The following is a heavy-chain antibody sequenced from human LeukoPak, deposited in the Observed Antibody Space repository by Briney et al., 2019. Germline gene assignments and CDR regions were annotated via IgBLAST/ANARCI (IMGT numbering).Heavy chain of an antibody. Sequence: GGSLRLSCAASGFTVSSDYMSWVRQAPGRGLEWVSVIYSGGSTYYADSVRGRFTISRDNAKNSLYLQMNSLRAEDTALYHCARASGKGLDYYYYGMDVWGQGTTVTVSS. D-gene: IGHD3-10*01. CDR1: GFTVSSDY. CDR3: ARASGKGLDYYYYGMDV. J-gene: IGHJ6*02. V-gene: IGHV3-53*01. CDR2: IYSGGST.